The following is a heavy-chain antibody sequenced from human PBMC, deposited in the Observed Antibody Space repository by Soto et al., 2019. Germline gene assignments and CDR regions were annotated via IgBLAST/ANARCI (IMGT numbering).Heavy chain of an antibody. CDR3: SRPRGVVVCATPDYYGMDV. J-gene: IGHJ6*02. V-gene: IGHV1-18*01. CDR2: ISPYNGNT. Sequence: QVQLVQSGAEVKKPGASVKVSCKASGYTFTRYAITWVRQAPGQGLEWMGWISPYNGNTNYAQKLHGRVTMTTDTSTSTAYMEVRSLRSDDTAGYYCSRPRGVVVCATPDYYGMDVWGQGTTVIVSS. D-gene: IGHD2-15*01. CDR1: GYTFTRYA.